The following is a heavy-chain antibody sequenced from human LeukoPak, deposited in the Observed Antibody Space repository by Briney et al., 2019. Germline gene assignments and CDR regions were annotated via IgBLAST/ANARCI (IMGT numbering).Heavy chain of an antibody. CDR2: ISGSGGST. CDR1: GFTFSSYA. V-gene: IGHV3-23*01. J-gene: IGHJ3*02. D-gene: IGHD2-2*02. Sequence: GGSLRLSCAASGFTFSSYAMSWVRQAPGKGLEWVSAISGSGGSTYYADSVKGRFTISRDNSKNTLYLQMNSLRAEDTAVYYCARYCRSTSCYNAFDIWGQGTMVTVSS. CDR3: ARYCRSTSCYNAFDI.